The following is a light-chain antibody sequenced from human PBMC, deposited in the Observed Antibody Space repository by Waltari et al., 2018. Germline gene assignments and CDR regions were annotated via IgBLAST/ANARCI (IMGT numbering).Light chain of an antibody. CDR1: QRVSSY. CDR3: QQRSNWPPRLT. CDR2: DAS. Sequence: EIVLTQSPATLSLSPGERATLSFRASQRVSSYLAWYQQKPGQAPRLLIYDASNRATGIPARFSGSGSGTDFTLTISSLEPEDFAVYYCQQRSNWPPRLTFGGGTKVEIK. J-gene: IGKJ4*01. V-gene: IGKV3-11*01.